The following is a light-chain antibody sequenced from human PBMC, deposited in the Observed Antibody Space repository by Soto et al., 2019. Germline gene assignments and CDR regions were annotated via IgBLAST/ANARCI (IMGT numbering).Light chain of an antibody. V-gene: IGLV2-14*01. CDR2: AVS. CDR3: CSYMRNSLYV. Sequence: QSLLTQPPSVSGSPGQSITISCTGTSSDVADYNYVSWYQQHPGKAPKLMISAVSNRPSGVSDRFSGSKSGNTASLSISGLQADDEADYYCSYMRNSLYVFGTGTKVTVL. J-gene: IGLJ1*01. CDR1: SSDVADYNY.